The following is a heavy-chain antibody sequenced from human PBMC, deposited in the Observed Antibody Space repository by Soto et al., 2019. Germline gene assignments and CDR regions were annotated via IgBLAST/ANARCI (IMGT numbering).Heavy chain of an antibody. J-gene: IGHJ6*02. CDR1: GGTFSSYA. D-gene: IGHD3-22*01. Sequence: QVQLVQSGAEVKKPGSSVKVSCKASGGTFSSYAISWVRQATGQGLEWMGGIIPIFGTANYAQKFQGRVTITADESTSTAYMELSSLRSEDTAVYYCASYYYDSSGSTHYYYGMDVWGQGTTVTVSS. CDR3: ASYYYDSSGSTHYYYGMDV. V-gene: IGHV1-69*01. CDR2: IIPIFGTA.